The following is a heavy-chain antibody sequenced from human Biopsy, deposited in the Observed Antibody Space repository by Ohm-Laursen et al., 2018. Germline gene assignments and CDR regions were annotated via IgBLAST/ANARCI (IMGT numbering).Heavy chain of an antibody. V-gene: IGHV3-11*01. Sequence: GSLRLSCAASGFTFSDYYMNWIRQAPGKGPEWVSFITNTGRTVYADSVKGRFTISRDNAGNSLHLQMKSLRAEDTAVYYCARELGNGMDVWGQGTPVTVSS. CDR2: ITNTGRTV. CDR1: GFTFSDYY. J-gene: IGHJ6*02. CDR3: ARELGNGMDV.